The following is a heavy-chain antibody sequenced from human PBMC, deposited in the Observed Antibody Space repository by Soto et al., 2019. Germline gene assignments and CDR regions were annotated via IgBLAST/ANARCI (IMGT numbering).Heavy chain of an antibody. Sequence: PGESLKISCKGYGYSLASYWLGWVRQVPGKGLEWMGIMNPADSDTIYSPSCQGQVIMLVDESNNTAYLQWSSLRASDTAMYYCGRHPGSPRDFYYYGLDVWGQGTTVTVSS. J-gene: IGHJ6*02. CDR2: MNPADSDT. D-gene: IGHD1-26*01. CDR1: GYSLASYW. CDR3: GRHPGSPRDFYYYGLDV. V-gene: IGHV5-51*01.